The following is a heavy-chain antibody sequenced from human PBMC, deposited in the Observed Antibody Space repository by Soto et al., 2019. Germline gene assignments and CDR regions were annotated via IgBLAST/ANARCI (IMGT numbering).Heavy chain of an antibody. Sequence: SETLSLTCAVYGGSFSGYYWSWIRQPPGKGLEWIGEINHSGSTNYNPSLKSRVTISVDTSKNQFSLKLSSVTAADTAVYYCARGRSWIVVVPATKPGVGWFDPWGQGTLVTVSS. CDR1: GGSFSGYY. J-gene: IGHJ5*02. D-gene: IGHD2-2*01. CDR2: INHSGST. CDR3: ARGRSWIVVVPATKPGVGWFDP. V-gene: IGHV4-34*01.